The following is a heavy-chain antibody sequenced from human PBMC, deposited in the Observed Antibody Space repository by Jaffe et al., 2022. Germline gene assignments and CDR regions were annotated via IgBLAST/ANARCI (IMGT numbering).Heavy chain of an antibody. CDR1: GFTFDDYA. V-gene: IGHV3-9*01. D-gene: IGHD2-15*01. CDR2: ISWNSGSI. Sequence: EVQLVESGGGLVQPGRSLRLSCAASGFTFDDYAMHWVRQAPGKGLEWVSGISWNSGSIGYADSVKGRFTISRDNAKNSLYLQMNSLRAEDTALYYCAKDLFFTNSYCSGGSCYTYAFDIWGQGTMVTVSS. CDR3: AKDLFFTNSYCSGGSCYTYAFDI. J-gene: IGHJ3*02.